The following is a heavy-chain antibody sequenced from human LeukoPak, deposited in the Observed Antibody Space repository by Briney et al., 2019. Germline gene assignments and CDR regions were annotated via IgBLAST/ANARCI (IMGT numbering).Heavy chain of an antibody. V-gene: IGHV3-48*02. J-gene: IGHJ3*02. CDR1: GFTFSSYS. D-gene: IGHD2-2*02. CDR3: ARGRHCSRTSCYIDAFDI. CDR2: ISSSSSTI. Sequence: PGGSLRLSCAASGFTFSSYSMNWVRQAPGKGLEWVSYISSSSSTIYYADSVKGRFTISRDNAKNSLYLQMNSPRDEDTAVYYCARGRHCSRTSCYIDAFDIWGQGTMVTVSS.